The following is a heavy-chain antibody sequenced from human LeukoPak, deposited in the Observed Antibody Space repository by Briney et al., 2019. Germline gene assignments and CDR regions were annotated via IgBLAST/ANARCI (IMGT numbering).Heavy chain of an antibody. J-gene: IGHJ4*02. D-gene: IGHD3-22*01. CDR2: IYYSGST. CDR1: GGSISSYY. V-gene: IGHV4-59*01. Sequence: PSETLSLTCTVSGGSISSYYWSWIRQPPGKGLKWIGYIYYSGSTNYKPSLKSRVTISVETSKNQFSLKLRSVTAADTAVYYCARVTGYMIEDYFDYWGQGTLVTVSS. CDR3: ARVTGYMIEDYFDY.